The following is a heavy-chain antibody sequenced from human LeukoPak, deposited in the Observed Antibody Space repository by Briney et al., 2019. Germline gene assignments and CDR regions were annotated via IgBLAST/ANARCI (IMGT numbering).Heavy chain of an antibody. CDR2: IYYSGST. J-gene: IGHJ4*02. V-gene: IGHV4-31*03. CDR3: ARSPPLYGDYAQYYFDY. Sequence: SQTLSLTCTVSGGSISSGGYYWSWIRQHPGKGLEWIGYIYYSGSTYYNPSLKSRVTTSLDTSKNQFSLKLSSVTAADTAVYYCARSPPLYGDYAQYYFDYWGQGTLVTVSS. CDR1: GGSISSGGYY. D-gene: IGHD4-17*01.